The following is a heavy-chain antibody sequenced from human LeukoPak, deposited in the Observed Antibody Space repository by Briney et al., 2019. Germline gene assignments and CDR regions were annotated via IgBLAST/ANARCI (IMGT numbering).Heavy chain of an antibody. D-gene: IGHD4-17*01. CDR3: ARGMTTGPDP. J-gene: IGHJ5*02. Sequence: SETLSLTCTVSGGSISSYSWSWIRQPPGKGLEWIGYIYYSGSTNYNPSLKSRLTISVDTSKNQFSLNLSSVIAADTAVYYCARGMTTGPDPWGQGTLVTVSS. V-gene: IGHV4-59*08. CDR2: IYYSGST. CDR1: GGSISSYS.